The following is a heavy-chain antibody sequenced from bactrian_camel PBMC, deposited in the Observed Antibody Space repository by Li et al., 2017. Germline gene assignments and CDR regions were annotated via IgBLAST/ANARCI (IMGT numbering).Heavy chain of an antibody. CDR1: ASIYTSLC. CDR2: IDSGAGT. Sequence: VQLVESGGGSVQAGGSLRLSCVASASIYTSLCMSWFRQRPGKEREGVATIDSGAGTSYSDSVKGRFTISKDSAKNTLYLQMNGLTPEDTGIYYCAASMTTYGGYGPLSTYEYNYWSQGTQVTVS. D-gene: IGHD4*01. V-gene: IGHV3S53*01. CDR3: AASMTTYGGYGPLSTYEYNY. J-gene: IGHJ4*01.